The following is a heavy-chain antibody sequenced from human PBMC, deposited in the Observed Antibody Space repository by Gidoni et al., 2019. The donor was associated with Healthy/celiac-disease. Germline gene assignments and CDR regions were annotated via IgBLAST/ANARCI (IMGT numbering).Heavy chain of an antibody. CDR2: ISSSSSYI. J-gene: IGHJ4*02. CDR3: ARGGTEMDTTLPISN. CDR1: GFTFRSDS. Sequence: EVQLVESGGGLVKTGGSLRLSCAAFGFTFRSDSMAWVRQAPGKGLEWVSCISSSSSYINYADSVKGRFTISRDNAKNSLDLQRNSLRAEDTAVYYCARGGTEMDTTLPISNWGQGTLVTVSS. D-gene: IGHD5-18*01. V-gene: IGHV3-21*01.